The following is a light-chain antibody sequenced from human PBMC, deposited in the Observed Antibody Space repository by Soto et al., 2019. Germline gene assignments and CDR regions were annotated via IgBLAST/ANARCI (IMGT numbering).Light chain of an antibody. V-gene: IGKV1-9*01. Sequence: DIQLTQSPSFLSASVGDRVTITCRASQDISNYLAWYQQKPGKAPKFLLYATSTFQSGVPSRFSGSGSGTDFTLTISFLQSEDFGTYYCQQYHGFPWTFGQGTKVDIK. CDR1: QDISNY. J-gene: IGKJ1*01. CDR2: ATS. CDR3: QQYHGFPWT.